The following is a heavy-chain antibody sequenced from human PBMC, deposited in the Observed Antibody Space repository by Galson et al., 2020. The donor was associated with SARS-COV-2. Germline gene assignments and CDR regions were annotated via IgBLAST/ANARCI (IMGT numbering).Heavy chain of an antibody. CDR1: GGSISSYY. V-gene: IGHV4-59*01. D-gene: IGHD3-16*01. Sequence: SQTLSLTCTVSGGSISSYYWSWIRQPPGKGLEWIGYIYYSGSTNYNPSLKSRVTISVDTSKNQFSLKLSSVTAADTAVYYCAREGRGGGFDYWGQGTLVTVSS. J-gene: IGHJ4*02. CDR2: IYYSGST. CDR3: AREGRGGGFDY.